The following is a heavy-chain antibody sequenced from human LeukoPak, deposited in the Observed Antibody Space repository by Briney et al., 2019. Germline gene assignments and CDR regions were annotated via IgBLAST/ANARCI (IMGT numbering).Heavy chain of an antibody. CDR1: GGSISRYY. CDR2: IYTSGST. J-gene: IGHJ4*02. D-gene: IGHD5-12*01. CDR3: ARDPSGYSGYGDY. Sequence: SETLSLTCTVSGGSISRYYWIWIRQPAGKGLEWIGRIYTSGSTNYNPSLKSRGIMSVDTSKNQFSLKLSSVTAADSAVYYGARDPSGYSGYGDYWGQGTLVTVSS. V-gene: IGHV4-4*07.